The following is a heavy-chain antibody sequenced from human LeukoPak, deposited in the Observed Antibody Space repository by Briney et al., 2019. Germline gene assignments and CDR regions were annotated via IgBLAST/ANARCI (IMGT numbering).Heavy chain of an antibody. CDR3: ARSRITMIVVVIPNYFDY. V-gene: IGHV3-30*03. Sequence: GGSLRLSCAASGFTFSSYGMHWVRQAPGKGLEWVAVISYDGSNKYYADSVKGRFTISRDNSKNTLYLQMNSLRAEDTAVYYCARSRITMIVVVIPNYFDYWGQGTLVTVSS. CDR2: ISYDGSNK. J-gene: IGHJ4*02. CDR1: GFTFSSYG. D-gene: IGHD3-22*01.